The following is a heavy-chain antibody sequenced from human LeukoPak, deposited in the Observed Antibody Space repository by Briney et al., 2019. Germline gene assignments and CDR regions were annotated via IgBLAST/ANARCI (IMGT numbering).Heavy chain of an antibody. V-gene: IGHV3-49*03. J-gene: IGHJ4*02. CDR1: GFRFEDYA. Sequence: GGSLRLSCTASGFRFEDYAFSWFRQAPGKGLEWVSFIRSKTYGGTTEYATSVKDRFTFSRDDSKSSVYLQLNSLKTEDTALYYCTTYEYDYVWGSYPDYWGQGTLVAVST. D-gene: IGHD3-16*02. CDR2: IRSKTYGGTT. CDR3: TTYEYDYVWGSYPDY.